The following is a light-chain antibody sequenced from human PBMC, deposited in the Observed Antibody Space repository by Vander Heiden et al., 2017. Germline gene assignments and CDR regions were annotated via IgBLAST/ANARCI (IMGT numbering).Light chain of an antibody. J-gene: IGLJ2*01. Sequence: SYVLTQPPSVSVAPGQTARITCGGNNIGSKSVHWYQQKPGQAPVLVVYDDSDRPLGIPERFSGSKPGNTATLTISGSEAGDEADYYCQVWDSSSEFVVFGGGTKVTGL. V-gene: IGLV3-21*02. CDR3: QVWDSSSEFVV. CDR2: DDS. CDR1: NIGSKS.